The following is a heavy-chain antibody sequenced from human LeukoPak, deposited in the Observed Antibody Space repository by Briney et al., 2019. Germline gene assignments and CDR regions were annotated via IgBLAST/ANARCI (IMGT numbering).Heavy chain of an antibody. V-gene: IGHV3-23*01. J-gene: IGHJ6*02. CDR3: AKDRDQRTQFYYYYYGMDV. CDR2: TSGSGGRT. Sequence: PGRSLRLSCAASGFTFDDYAMTWVRQAPGKGLEWVSGTSGSGGRTNYADSVKGRFTISRDNSKNTLYLQMNSLRVEDTAVYYCAKDRDQRTQFYYYYYGMDVWGQGTTVTVSS. CDR1: GFTFDDYA. D-gene: IGHD2-2*01.